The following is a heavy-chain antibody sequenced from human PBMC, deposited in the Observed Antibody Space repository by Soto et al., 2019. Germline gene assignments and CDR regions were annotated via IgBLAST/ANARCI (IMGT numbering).Heavy chain of an antibody. D-gene: IGHD2-21*02. Sequence: QVQLVQSGAEVKKPGSSVKVSCKASGGTVSSYAISWVRQAPGQGLEWMGGIIPIFGTANYAQKFQGRVTITADESTSTAYMELSSLRSEDTAVYYCARYPYYGGDRGHFDYWGQGTLVTVSS. V-gene: IGHV1-69*12. J-gene: IGHJ4*02. CDR1: GGTVSSYA. CDR2: IIPIFGTA. CDR3: ARYPYYGGDRGHFDY.